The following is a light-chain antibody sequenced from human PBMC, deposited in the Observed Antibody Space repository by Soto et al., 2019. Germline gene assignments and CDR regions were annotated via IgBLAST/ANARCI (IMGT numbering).Light chain of an antibody. CDR3: SSYTSSKTLI. Sequence: QSVLTQPASVSGSPRQSVTISCTETSSDVGGFDYVSWHQQHPGKAPKVIIYEVTKRPSGVPDRFSGSKSGNTASLTISGLQTEDEADYYCSSYTSSKTLIFGTGTKVTVL. J-gene: IGLJ1*01. V-gene: IGLV2-14*01. CDR1: SSDVGGFDY. CDR2: EVT.